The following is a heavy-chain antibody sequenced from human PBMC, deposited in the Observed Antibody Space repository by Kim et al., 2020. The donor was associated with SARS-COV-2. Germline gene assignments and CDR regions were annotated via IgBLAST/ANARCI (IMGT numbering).Heavy chain of an antibody. J-gene: IGHJ6*02. V-gene: IGHV3-15*01. Sequence: APVKGRFTISRDDSKNTLYLQMNSLKTEDTAVYYCTTPTTLYYYYGMDVWGQGTTVTVSS. D-gene: IGHD1-1*01. CDR3: TTPTTLYYYYGMDV.